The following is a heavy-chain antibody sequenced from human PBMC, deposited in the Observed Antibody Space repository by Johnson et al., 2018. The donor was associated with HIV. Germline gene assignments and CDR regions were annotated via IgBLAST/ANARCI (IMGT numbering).Heavy chain of an antibody. J-gene: IGHJ3*02. CDR3: ARGDTMIVVVDNAFDI. D-gene: IGHD3-22*01. Sequence: VQLVESGGGVLRPGGSLRLSCAASGFTFDNYGMNWVRQAPGKGLVWVSRINTDGSSTSYADSVKGRFTISRDNAKNTLYLQMNSLRSEDTAVYYCARGDTMIVVVDNAFDIWGQGTMVTVSS. CDR2: INTDGSST. CDR1: GFTFDNYG. V-gene: IGHV3-74*02.